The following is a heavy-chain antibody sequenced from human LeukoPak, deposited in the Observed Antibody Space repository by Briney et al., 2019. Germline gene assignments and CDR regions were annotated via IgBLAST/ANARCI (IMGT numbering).Heavy chain of an antibody. V-gene: IGHV3-23*01. D-gene: IGHD3-10*01. J-gene: IGHJ6*02. CDR3: AKDGAGTYYGMDV. CDR2: ISGSGGNI. CDR1: GFTFSSYA. Sequence: GGSLRVSCAASGFTFSSYAMTWVRQAPGKGLEWVSAISGSGGNIYYADSVKGQFAISRDNSKNTLHLQMNSLRAEDTAVYYCAKDGAGTYYGMDVWGQGTTVTVSS.